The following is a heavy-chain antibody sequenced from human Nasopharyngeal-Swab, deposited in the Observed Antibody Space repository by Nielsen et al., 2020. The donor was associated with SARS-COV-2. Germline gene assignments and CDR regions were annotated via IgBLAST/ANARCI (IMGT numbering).Heavy chain of an antibody. CDR3: AKQSWGYSYGYYFDY. D-gene: IGHD5-18*01. Sequence: VRQAPGEGLEWGAVIWYDGSNKYYADSVKGRFTISRDNSKNTLYLPMNSPRAEDTAVYYCAKQSWGYSYGYYFDYWGQGTLVTVSS. J-gene: IGHJ4*02. CDR2: IWYDGSNK. V-gene: IGHV3-33*06.